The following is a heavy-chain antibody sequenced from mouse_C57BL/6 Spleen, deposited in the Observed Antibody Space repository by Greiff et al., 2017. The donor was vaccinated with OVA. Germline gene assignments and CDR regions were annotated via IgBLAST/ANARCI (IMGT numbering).Heavy chain of an antibody. Sequence: DVQLQESGPGLVKPSQSLSLTCSVTGYSITSGYYWNWIRQFPGNKLEWMGYISYDGSNNYNPSLKNRISITRDTSKNQFFLKLNSVTTEDTATYYCARDHYYGSDFDVWGTGTTVTVSS. CDR1: GYSITSGYY. CDR3: ARDHYYGSDFDV. CDR2: ISYDGSN. J-gene: IGHJ1*03. V-gene: IGHV3-6*01. D-gene: IGHD1-1*01.